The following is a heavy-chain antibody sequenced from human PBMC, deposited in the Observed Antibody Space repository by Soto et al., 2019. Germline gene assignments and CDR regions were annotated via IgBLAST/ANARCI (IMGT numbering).Heavy chain of an antibody. CDR2: IYYSGNT. CDR3: AREDCSNTSCSYSTGSYYFDY. CDR1: GGAISSGDYY. J-gene: IGHJ4*02. V-gene: IGHV4-30-4*01. D-gene: IGHD2-2*01. Sequence: QVQLQESGPGLVKPSQTLSLTCTVSGGAISSGDYYWSWIRQPPGKGLEWIGYIYYSGNTYYNPSLKSRTTMSADTSKNQFPPNLGSVTAADTAVYYCAREDCSNTSCSYSTGSYYFDYWGQGTLDTLSS.